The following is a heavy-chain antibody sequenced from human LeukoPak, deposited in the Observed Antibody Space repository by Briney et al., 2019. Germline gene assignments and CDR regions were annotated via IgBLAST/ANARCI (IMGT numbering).Heavy chain of an antibody. CDR3: ASGYTSVPG. D-gene: IGHD3-16*02. J-gene: IGHJ4*02. Sequence: ASVKVSCKASGYPFTAYYIHWVRQAPGQGLEWMGWIYPNNGGTNYAQKFQGRVTMTRDTSISTAYMELSGLRSDDTAVYYCASGYTSVPGWGQGILVTVSS. V-gene: IGHV1-2*02. CDR2: IYPNNGGT. CDR1: GYPFTAYY.